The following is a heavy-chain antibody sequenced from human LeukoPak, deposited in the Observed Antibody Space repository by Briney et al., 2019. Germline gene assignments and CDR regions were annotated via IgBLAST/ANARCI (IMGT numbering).Heavy chain of an antibody. CDR2: INPNSGGT. J-gene: IGHJ3*02. D-gene: IGHD3-22*01. CDR1: GYTFTGYY. V-gene: IGHV1-2*02. CDR3: ARGHLYYYDSSGYYWAAFDI. Sequence: GASVKVSCKASGYTFTGYYMHWVRQAPGQGLEWMGWINPNSGGTNYAQKFQGRVTMTRDTSISTAYMEPSRLRSDDTAVYYCARGHLYYYDSSGYYWAAFDIWGQGTMVTVSS.